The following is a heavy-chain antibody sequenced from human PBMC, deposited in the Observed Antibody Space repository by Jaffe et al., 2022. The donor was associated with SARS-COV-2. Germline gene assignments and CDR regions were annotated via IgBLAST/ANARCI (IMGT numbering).Heavy chain of an antibody. Sequence: QVQLVESGGGVVQPGKSLRLSCAASGFTFRIFGMQWVRQAPGKGLEWVALISFDGTAVRYADSVRGQFTISRDNSKNTMYLQMNSLRAEDTAIYYCARDHDIAGGGRGYFDYWGQGSLVTVSA. D-gene: IGHD6-13*01. V-gene: IGHV3-30*03. J-gene: IGHJ4*02. CDR2: ISFDGTAV. CDR1: GFTFRIFG. CDR3: ARDHDIAGGGRGYFDY.